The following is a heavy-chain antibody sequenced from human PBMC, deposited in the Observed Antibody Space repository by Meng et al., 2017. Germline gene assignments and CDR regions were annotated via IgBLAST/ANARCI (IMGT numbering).Heavy chain of an antibody. V-gene: IGHV3-21*01. D-gene: IGHD5-18*01. CDR3: ARVGDTAYAFDY. J-gene: IGHJ4*02. CDR2: ISSSSSSI. CDR1: GFTFSSYS. Sequence: EVQLVESGGGLVKPGGSLSLSCAASGFTFSSYSMNWVRQAPGKGLEWVSSISSSSSSIYYADSVKGRFTISRDNAKNSLYLQMNSLRAEDTAVYYCARVGDTAYAFDYWGQGTLVTASS.